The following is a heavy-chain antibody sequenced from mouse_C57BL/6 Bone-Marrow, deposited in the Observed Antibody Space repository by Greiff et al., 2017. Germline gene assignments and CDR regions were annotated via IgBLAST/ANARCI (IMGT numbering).Heavy chain of an antibody. CDR1: GYTFTSYW. D-gene: IGHD6-1*01. V-gene: IGHV1-64*01. CDR3: ARWGGCGYYFDY. CDR2: IHPNSGST. J-gene: IGHJ2*01. Sequence: QVQLQQPGAELVKPGASVKLSCKASGYTFTSYWMHWVKQRPGQGLEWIGMIHPNSGSTNYNEKFKSKATLTVDKSASTAYMQRSSLTSEDSAVYDWARWGGCGYYFDYWGQGTTLTVSS.